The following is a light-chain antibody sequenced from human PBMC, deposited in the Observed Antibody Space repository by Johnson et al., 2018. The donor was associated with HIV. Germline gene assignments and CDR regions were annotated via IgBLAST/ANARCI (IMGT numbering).Light chain of an antibody. V-gene: IGLV1-51*02. J-gene: IGLJ1*01. Sequence: HSVLTQPPSVSAAPGQKVTISCSGSSPNIGNNYVSWYQQLPGTAPKLLIYENNKRPSGIPYRFSGSKSGTSATLGITGLQTGDEADYYCGTWDSSLSAGVFGTGTKVTVL. CDR2: ENN. CDR1: SPNIGNNY. CDR3: GTWDSSLSAGV.